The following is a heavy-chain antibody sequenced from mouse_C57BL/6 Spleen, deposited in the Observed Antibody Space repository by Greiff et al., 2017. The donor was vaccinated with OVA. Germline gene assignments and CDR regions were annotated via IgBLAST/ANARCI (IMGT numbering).Heavy chain of an antibody. CDR1: GYTFTDYE. J-gene: IGHJ3*01. CDR2: IDPETGGT. Sequence: QVHVKQSGAELVRPGASVTLSCKASGYTFTDYEMHWVKQTPVHGLEWIGAIDPETGGTAYNQKFKGKAILTADKSSSTAYMELRSLTSEDSAVYHCTSDEAYWGQGTLVTVSA. CDR3: TSDEAY. V-gene: IGHV1-15*01.